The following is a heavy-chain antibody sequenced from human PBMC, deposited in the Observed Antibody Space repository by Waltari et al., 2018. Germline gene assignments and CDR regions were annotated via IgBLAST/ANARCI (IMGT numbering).Heavy chain of an antibody. D-gene: IGHD5-18*01. CDR2: INGDGSST. J-gene: IGHJ4*02. CDR3: ASTTYTDMSN. CDR1: GFTFSRFW. Sequence: EEQLVESGGGLVQPGGSLRLSCAASGFTFSRFWMHWVRQTPEKGLVWVSRINGDGSSTNYADSVKGRFTISRDNAKNTLYLQMNSLRAEDTAIYYCASTTYTDMSNWGQGTLVTVSS. V-gene: IGHV3-74*01.